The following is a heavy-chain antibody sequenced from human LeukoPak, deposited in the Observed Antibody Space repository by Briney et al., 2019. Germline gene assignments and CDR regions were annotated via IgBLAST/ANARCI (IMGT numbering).Heavy chain of an antibody. CDR3: ARVSTYDILTGYYIRSNAFDI. CDR2: INPNSGGT. D-gene: IGHD3-9*01. J-gene: IGHJ3*02. V-gene: IGHV1-2*06. CDR1: GYTFTGYY. Sequence: ASVKVSCKASGYTFTGYYMHWVRQAPGQGLEWMGRINPNSGGTNYAQKFQGRVTMTRDTYISTAYMELSRLRSDDTAVYYCARVSTYDILTGYYIRSNAFDIWGQGTMVTVSS.